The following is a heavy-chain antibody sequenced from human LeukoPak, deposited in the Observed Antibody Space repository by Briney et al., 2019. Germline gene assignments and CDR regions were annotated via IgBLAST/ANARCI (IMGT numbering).Heavy chain of an antibody. D-gene: IGHD2-15*01. CDR2: IYPGDSDT. CDR3: ARQRYCSGGSCYEDYDY. J-gene: IGHJ4*02. V-gene: IGHV5-51*01. Sequence: GESLKISCKGSGYSFTSYWIGWVRQVPGKGLEWMGIIYPGDSDTRYSPSFQGQVTISADKSISTAYLQWSSLKASDTAMYYCARQRYCSGGSCYEDYDYWGQGTLVTVSS. CDR1: GYSFTSYW.